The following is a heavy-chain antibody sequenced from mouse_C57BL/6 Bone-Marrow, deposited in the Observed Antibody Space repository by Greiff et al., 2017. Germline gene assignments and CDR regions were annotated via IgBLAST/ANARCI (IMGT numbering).Heavy chain of an antibody. CDR1: GFTFSSYA. CDR3: ARDYNAMDY. CDR2: ISDGGSYT. J-gene: IGHJ4*01. V-gene: IGHV5-4*01. Sequence: EVKLMESGGGLVKPGGSLKLSCAASGFTFSSYAMSWVRQTPEKRLEWVATISDGGSYTYYPDNVKGRFTISRDNAKNNLYLQMSHLKSEDTAMYYCARDYNAMDYWGRGTSVTVSS.